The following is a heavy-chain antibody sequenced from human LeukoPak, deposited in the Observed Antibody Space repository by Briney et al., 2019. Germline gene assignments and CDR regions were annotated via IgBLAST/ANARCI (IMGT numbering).Heavy chain of an antibody. D-gene: IGHD6-19*01. J-gene: IGHJ4*02. Sequence: GGSLRLSCAASGFIFSGSDIHWVRQASGKGLEWVGRIKTKRSNYEPAYAASVKGRFTISRLDSENTAYLQMSSLKTEDTAVYFCTTYRSGHYWGQGTLVT. CDR3: TTYRSGHY. CDR1: GFIFSGSD. CDR2: IKTKRSNYEP. V-gene: IGHV3-73*01.